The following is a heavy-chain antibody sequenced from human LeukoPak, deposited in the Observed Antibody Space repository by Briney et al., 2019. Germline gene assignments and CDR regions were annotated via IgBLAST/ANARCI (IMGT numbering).Heavy chain of an antibody. J-gene: IGHJ4*02. Sequence: ASVKVSCKASGYTFTGYYMHWVRQAPGQGLEWMGWINPNGGGTKYAQKFQGRVTMTRDTSISTAYMELKRLRSDDTAVYYCARDSGRSDFDYWGQGTLVTVSS. CDR1: GYTFTGYY. CDR2: INPNGGGT. V-gene: IGHV1-2*02. CDR3: ARDSGRSDFDY.